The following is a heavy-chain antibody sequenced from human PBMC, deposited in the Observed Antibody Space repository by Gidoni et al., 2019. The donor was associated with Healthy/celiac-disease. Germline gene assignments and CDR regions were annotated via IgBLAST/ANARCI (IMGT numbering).Heavy chain of an antibody. CDR1: GYSFTSYW. CDR3: ARNKDSWAIGHYYYGMDV. CDR2: IYPGDSDT. J-gene: IGHJ6*02. Sequence: EVQLVQSGAEVQKPGESLKISCKGSGYSFTSYWIGWVRQMPGKGLEWMGNIYPGDSDTRYSPSFQGQVTISADKSISTAYLQWSSLKASDTAMYYCARNKDSWAIGHYYYGMDVWGQGTTVTVSS. V-gene: IGHV5-51*01. D-gene: IGHD3-16*01.